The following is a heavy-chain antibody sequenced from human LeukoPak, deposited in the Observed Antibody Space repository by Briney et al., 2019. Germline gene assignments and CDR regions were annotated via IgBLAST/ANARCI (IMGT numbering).Heavy chain of an antibody. J-gene: IGHJ4*02. CDR2: ISGGSGTI. V-gene: IGHV3-48*02. D-gene: IGHD6-13*01. CDR3: ARGQRYSTSPFDY. Sequence: GGSLRLSCAASGFTFSDYSMNWVRQAPGKGLEWVSYISGGSGTIYYADPVKGRFTISRDNAKNSLFLQMNSLRDKDTAVYYCARGQRYSTSPFDYWGQGTLVTVSS. CDR1: GFTFSDYS.